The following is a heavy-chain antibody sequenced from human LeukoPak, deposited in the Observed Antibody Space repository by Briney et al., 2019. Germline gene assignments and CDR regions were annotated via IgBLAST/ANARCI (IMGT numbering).Heavy chain of an antibody. CDR1: GGSISSYY. Sequence: SETLSLTCTVSGGSISSYYWSWIRQPPGKGLEWIGYIYYSGSTNYNPSLKSRVTISVDTSKNQFSLKLSSVTAADTAVYYCARTIGVVSPYNWSDPWGQGTLVTVSS. V-gene: IGHV4-59*01. CDR3: ARTIGVVSPYNWSDP. J-gene: IGHJ5*02. CDR2: IYYSGST. D-gene: IGHD2-15*01.